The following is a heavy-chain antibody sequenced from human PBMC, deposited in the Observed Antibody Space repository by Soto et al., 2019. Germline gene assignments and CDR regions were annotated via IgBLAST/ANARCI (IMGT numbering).Heavy chain of an antibody. V-gene: IGHV1-69*13. J-gene: IGHJ6*02. CDR2: IIPIFGTA. CDR1: GGTFSSYA. Sequence: ASVKVSCKASGGTFSSYAISWVRQAPGQGLEWMGGIIPIFGTANYAQKFQGRVTITADESTSTAYMELSSLRSEDTAVYYCARGIAVAGVKYYYGMDVWGQGTTVTV. CDR3: ARGIAVAGVKYYYGMDV. D-gene: IGHD6-19*01.